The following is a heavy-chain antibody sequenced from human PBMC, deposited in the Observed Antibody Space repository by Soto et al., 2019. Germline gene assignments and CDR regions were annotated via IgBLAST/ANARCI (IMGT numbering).Heavy chain of an antibody. CDR1: GGTINSGNYF. Sequence: PSETLSLTCSVFGGTINSGNYFWGWIRHPPGKGLEWIGSIFYTVTTYYSPSPKIRAYVSMDTAMYLFSLRLRSLTAADSAVDFCARVKATFNRHYYFDYWGQGTPVTVSS. CDR3: ARVKATFNRHYYFDY. V-gene: IGHV4-30-4*02. J-gene: IGHJ4*02. D-gene: IGHD5-12*01. CDR2: IFYTVTT.